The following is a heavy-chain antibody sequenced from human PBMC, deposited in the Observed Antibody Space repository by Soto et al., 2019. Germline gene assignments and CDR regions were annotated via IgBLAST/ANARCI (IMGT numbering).Heavy chain of an antibody. J-gene: IGHJ6*02. CDR2: IYHSGST. CDR1: GYSISSGYY. Sequence: SETLSLTCAVSGYSISSGYYWGWIRQPPGKGLEWIGSIYHSGSTYYNPSLKSRVTISVDTSKNQFSLKLSSVTAADTAVYYCASKGVGGIYYGMDVWGQGTTVTVSS. CDR3: ASKGVGGIYYGMDV. V-gene: IGHV4-38-2*01. D-gene: IGHD3-3*01.